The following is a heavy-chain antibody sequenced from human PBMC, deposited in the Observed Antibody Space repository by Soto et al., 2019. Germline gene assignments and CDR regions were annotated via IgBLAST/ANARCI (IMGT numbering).Heavy chain of an antibody. V-gene: IGHV3-48*02. Sequence: EVQLVESGGGLVQPGGSLRLSCAASGFTFSSYSMNWVRQAPGKGLEWVSYISSSSSTIYYADSVKGRFTISRDNAKTSLDRQNNSLRDEDTAVYYCAREAYSSGLNGFDPWGQGTLVTVSS. CDR3: AREAYSSGLNGFDP. D-gene: IGHD6-19*01. J-gene: IGHJ5*02. CDR1: GFTFSSYS. CDR2: ISSSSSTI.